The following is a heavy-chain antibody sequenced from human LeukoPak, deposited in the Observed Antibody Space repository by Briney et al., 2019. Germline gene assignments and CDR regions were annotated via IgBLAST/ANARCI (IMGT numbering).Heavy chain of an antibody. Sequence: PSETLSLTCTISGGSISSANHFWSWVCQSPGEGLEWIGYIFYDGRAHYNPSLRSRLSMSIDVSKNQFSLSPGSVTAADTAIYYCAREVIIVGDSDAFDLWGHGTMVTVSS. J-gene: IGHJ3*01. CDR1: GGSISSANHF. CDR2: IFYDGRA. CDR3: AREVIIVGDSDAFDL. V-gene: IGHV4-30-4*08. D-gene: IGHD1-26*01.